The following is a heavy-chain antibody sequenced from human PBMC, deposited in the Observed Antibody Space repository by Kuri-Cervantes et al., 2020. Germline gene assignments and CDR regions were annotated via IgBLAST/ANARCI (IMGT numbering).Heavy chain of an antibody. J-gene: IGHJ4*02. CDR2: INHSGST. D-gene: IGHD1-7*01. Sequence: SQTLSLTCAVYGGSFSGYYWSWIRQPPGKGLEWTGEINHSGSTNYNPSLKSRVTISVDTSKNQFSLKLTAVTAADTAVYYCARGLTGSTPYYWGQGTLVTVSS. V-gene: IGHV4-34*01. CDR3: ARGLTGSTPYY. CDR1: GGSFSGYY.